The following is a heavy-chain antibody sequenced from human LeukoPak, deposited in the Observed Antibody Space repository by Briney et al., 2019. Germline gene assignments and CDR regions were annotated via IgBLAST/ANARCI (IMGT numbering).Heavy chain of an antibody. D-gene: IGHD6-13*01. CDR2: IYYSGST. CDR3: ARGPTAGDPFYYFDY. Sequence: SETLSLTCTVSGGSISSYYWSWLRQPPGKGREGMGYIYYSGSTNYNPSLKSRVTISVDTSKNQFSLKLSSVTAADTAVYYCARGPTAGDPFYYFDYWGQGTLVTVSS. J-gene: IGHJ4*02. V-gene: IGHV4-59*01. CDR1: GGSISSYY.